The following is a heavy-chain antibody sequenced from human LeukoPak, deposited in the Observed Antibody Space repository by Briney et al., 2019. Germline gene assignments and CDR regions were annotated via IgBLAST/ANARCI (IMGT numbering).Heavy chain of an antibody. Sequence: SVKVSCRASGGTFSSYAISWVRQAPGQGLEWMGRIIPILGIANYAQKFQGRVTITADKSTSTAYMELSSLRSEDTAVYYCARESRDILTGYSLWDWGQGTLVTVSS. CDR2: IIPILGIA. D-gene: IGHD3-9*01. CDR3: ARESRDILTGYSLWD. J-gene: IGHJ4*02. V-gene: IGHV1-69*04. CDR1: GGTFSSYA.